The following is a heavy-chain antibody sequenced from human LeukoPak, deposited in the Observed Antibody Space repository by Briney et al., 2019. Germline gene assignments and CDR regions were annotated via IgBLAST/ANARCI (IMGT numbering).Heavy chain of an antibody. V-gene: IGHV1-2*02. D-gene: IGHD3-16*01. CDR2: IHPNSGVT. CDR1: GYTFTGYY. CDR3: ARLRGAYEPFDY. Sequence: GASVKVSCKASGYTFTGYYLHWVRQAPGQGLEWMGWIHPNSGVTDYAQQFQGRVTVTRDTSISTAYMELSSLRTDDTAVYYCARLRGAYEPFDYWGQGTLVTVSS. J-gene: IGHJ4*02.